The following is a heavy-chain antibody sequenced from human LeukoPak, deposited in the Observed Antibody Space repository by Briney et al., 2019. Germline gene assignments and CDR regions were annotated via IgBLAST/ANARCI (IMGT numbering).Heavy chain of an antibody. D-gene: IGHD6-19*01. J-gene: IGHJ4*02. V-gene: IGHV3-21*01. CDR3: ARASSGWAVDLYYFDY. CDR2: ISSTSSYI. Sequence: PGGSLRLSCAASGFTFSTYHMNWVRQAPGKGLEWVSSISSTSSYIYYADSVKGRFSISRDNAKNSLYLQMNGLRAEDTAFYYCARASSGWAVDLYYFDYWGQGTLVTVSS. CDR1: GFTFSTYH.